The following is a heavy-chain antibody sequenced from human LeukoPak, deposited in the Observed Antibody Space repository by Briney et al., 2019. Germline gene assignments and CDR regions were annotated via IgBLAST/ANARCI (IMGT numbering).Heavy chain of an antibody. CDR1: GFTFSSYW. CDR3: ARASTTVPNLLDY. J-gene: IGHJ4*02. Sequence: GGSLRLSCAASGFTFSSYWMHWVRQTPGKGLVWVSRIKGDGSDTLYADSVKGRFTISRDNSKNTLYLQMSSLGVDDTAVYYCARASTTVPNLLDYWGQGALVSVSS. CDR2: IKGDGSDT. V-gene: IGHV3-74*01. D-gene: IGHD4-17*01.